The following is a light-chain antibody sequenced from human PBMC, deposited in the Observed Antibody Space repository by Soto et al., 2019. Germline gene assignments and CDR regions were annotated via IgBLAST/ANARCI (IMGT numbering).Light chain of an antibody. CDR1: QSVSSN. CDR2: DAS. J-gene: IGKJ1*01. Sequence: EIVMTHSPATLSVSPGERATLSCRASQSVSSNLAWYQQKPGQAPRLLIYDASTRATGIPARFSGSGSGTEFTLTISSLQSEDFAVYYCQQYNNWPRPFGQGTKVDIK. CDR3: QQYNNWPRP. V-gene: IGKV3-15*01.